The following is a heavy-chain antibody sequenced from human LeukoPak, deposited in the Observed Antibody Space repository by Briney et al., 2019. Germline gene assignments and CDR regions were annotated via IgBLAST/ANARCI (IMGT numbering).Heavy chain of an antibody. V-gene: IGHV4-61*02. J-gene: IGHJ4*02. CDR3: AREGNYDILTGYPLPDY. CDR2: IYTSGST. D-gene: IGHD3-9*01. CDR1: GGSISSGSYY. Sequence: SETLSLTCTVSGGSISSGSYYWSWIRQPAGKGLEWIGRIYTSGSTNYNPSLKSRVTISVDTSKNQFSLKLSSVTAADTAVYYRAREGNYDILTGYPLPDYWGQGTLVTVSS.